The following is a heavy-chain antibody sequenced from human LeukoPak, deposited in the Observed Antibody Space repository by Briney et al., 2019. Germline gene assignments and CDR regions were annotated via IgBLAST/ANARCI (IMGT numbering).Heavy chain of an antibody. D-gene: IGHD7-27*01. CDR1: GFTVSSNY. Sequence: GGSLRLSCAASGFTVSSNYMSWVRQAPGKGLEWVSVIYSGGSTYYADSVKGRFTISRDNAQNPLYLQMNSLRAEDTAVYYCARDHKWGLSPPNDYWGQGNLVSVFS. V-gene: IGHV3-53*01. CDR3: ARDHKWGLSPPNDY. CDR2: IYSGGST. J-gene: IGHJ4*02.